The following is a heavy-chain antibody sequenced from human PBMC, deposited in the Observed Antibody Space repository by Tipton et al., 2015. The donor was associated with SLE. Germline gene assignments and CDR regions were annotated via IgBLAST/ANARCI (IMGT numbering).Heavy chain of an antibody. V-gene: IGHV4-61*09. J-gene: IGHJ3*01. Sequence: TLSLTCTVSGGSISSADYYWSWIRQPAGKGLEWIGYIYISGRTNYNPSLNSRVTISLDTSKNQFSLNLSSVTAADTAVYYCARERSPGIVWGQGTMVTVSS. CDR1: GGSISSADYY. CDR2: IYISGRT. CDR3: ARERSPGIV.